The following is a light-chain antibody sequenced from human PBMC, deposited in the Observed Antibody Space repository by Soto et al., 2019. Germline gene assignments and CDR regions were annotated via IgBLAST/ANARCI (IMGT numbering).Light chain of an antibody. Sequence: DIQMTQSPSSVSASVGDSVTITCRASQGIDNWLAWYQQKPGMAPKLLISAASNLQSGVPTRFRGSGSGNDFPLHLNRLQAEDFGTYLCPPAIHFPPAFGGGTKVEI. J-gene: IGKJ4*01. CDR1: QGIDNW. CDR3: PPAIHFPPA. CDR2: AAS. V-gene: IGKV1-12*01.